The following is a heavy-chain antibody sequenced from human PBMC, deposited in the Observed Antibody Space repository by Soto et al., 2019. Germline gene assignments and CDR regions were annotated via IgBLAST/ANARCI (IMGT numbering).Heavy chain of an antibody. CDR2: IFSNDEK. D-gene: IGHD6-13*01. V-gene: IGHV2-26*01. Sequence: QVTLKESGPVLVKPTETLTLTCTVSGFSLSNARMGVSWIRQPPGKALEWLAHIFSNDEKSYSTSLKSRLTISXXTXKXXVVLTMTNMDPVDTATYYCARIREAIWQQLDYFDYWGQGTLVTVSS. CDR1: GFSLSNARMG. J-gene: IGHJ4*02. CDR3: ARIREAIWQQLDYFDY.